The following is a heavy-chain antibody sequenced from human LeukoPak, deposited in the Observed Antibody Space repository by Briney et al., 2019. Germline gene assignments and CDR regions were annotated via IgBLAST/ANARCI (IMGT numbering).Heavy chain of an antibody. J-gene: IGHJ4*02. CDR1: GGSISSYY. V-gene: IGHV4-59*01. CDR2: NYYSGST. D-gene: IGHD3-10*01. Sequence: SETLSLTCTVSGGSISSYYWSWIRQPPGKGLEWMGYNYYSGSTNYNPSLKSRVTISADTSKNQFSLKLSSVTAADTAVYYCARLYYCSANAFDYWGQGTMVTV. CDR3: ARLYYCSANAFDY.